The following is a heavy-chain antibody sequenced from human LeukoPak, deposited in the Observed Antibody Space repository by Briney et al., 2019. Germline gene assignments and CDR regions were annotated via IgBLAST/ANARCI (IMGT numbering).Heavy chain of an antibody. CDR1: GDSINSYH. CDR3: ARGRFLEWSI. V-gene: IGHV4-59*08. CDR2: FYYSGVT. J-gene: IGHJ3*02. D-gene: IGHD3-3*01. Sequence: PSETLSLTCTISGDSINSYHWSWLRQPPGSKLEWIGYFYYSGVTNYNPSLKSRVTISVDTSKNQFSLKLSSVTAADTAVYYCARGRFLEWSIWGQGTMVTVSS.